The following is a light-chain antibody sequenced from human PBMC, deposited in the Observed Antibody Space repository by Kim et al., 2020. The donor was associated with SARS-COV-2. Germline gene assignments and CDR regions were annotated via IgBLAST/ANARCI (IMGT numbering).Light chain of an antibody. V-gene: IGLV3-21*04. CDR2: FDA. J-gene: IGLJ3*02. CDR1: KMRSKG. CDR3: QVCDRTSDYWV. Sequence: PGQTGSVNLEGDKMRSKGVLWCPQKPGQAPVLVMYFDADRPSGIPERFSGSNSGNTATLTISRVEVGDEADYYCQVCDRTSDYWVFGGGTQLTVL.